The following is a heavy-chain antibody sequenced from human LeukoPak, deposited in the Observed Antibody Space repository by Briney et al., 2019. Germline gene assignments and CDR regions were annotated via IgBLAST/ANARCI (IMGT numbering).Heavy chain of an antibody. CDR2: IKQDGSEK. Sequence: GGSLRLXCATFGFTFSSHSMSWVRQAPGKGLEWVANIKQDGSEKHYVDSVKGRFSISRDNTKNSLCMQMNSLRAEDTAVYYCARAMGTSYGFWSGSYTVSYYYYMDVWGKGTTVAVS. J-gene: IGHJ6*03. D-gene: IGHD3-3*01. CDR1: GFTFSSHS. V-gene: IGHV3-7*01. CDR3: ARAMGTSYGFWSGSYTVSYYYYMDV.